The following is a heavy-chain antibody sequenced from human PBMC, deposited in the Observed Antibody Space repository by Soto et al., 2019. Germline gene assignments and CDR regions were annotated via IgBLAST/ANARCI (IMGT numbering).Heavy chain of an antibody. CDR1: GGTFSSYA. CDR2: IIPIFGTA. J-gene: IGHJ3*02. V-gene: IGHV1-69*13. D-gene: IGHD3-22*01. Sequence: SVKVSCKXSGGTFSSYAISWVRQAPGQELEWMGGIIPIFGTANYAQKFQGRVTITADESTSTAYMELSSLRSEDTAVYYCARDLVPIYDSRIYAFDIWGQGTMVTVS. CDR3: ARDLVPIYDSRIYAFDI.